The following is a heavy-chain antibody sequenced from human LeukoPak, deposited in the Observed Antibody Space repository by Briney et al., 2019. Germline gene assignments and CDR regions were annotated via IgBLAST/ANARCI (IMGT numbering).Heavy chain of an antibody. CDR2: IKKDGSEK. CDR3: ARGQACSGGSCYSEIEYYFDY. V-gene: IGHV3-7*01. J-gene: IGHJ4*02. Sequence: GGSLRLSCAASGFTFSSYWMSWVRQAPGKGLEWVANIKKDGSEKYYVDSVKGRFTISRDNAKTSLYLQMNSLRAEDTAVYYCARGQACSGGSCYSEIEYYFDYWGQGTLVTVSS. D-gene: IGHD2-15*01. CDR1: GFTFSSYW.